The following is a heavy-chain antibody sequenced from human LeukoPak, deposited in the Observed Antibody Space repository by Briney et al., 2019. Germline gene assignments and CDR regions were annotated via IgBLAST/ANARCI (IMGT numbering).Heavy chain of an antibody. CDR3: ARDQYYYDSSGLIVFDY. Sequence: SETLSLTCTVSGGSISSSSYYWSWIRQPAGKGLEWIGHIYTSGSTNYNPSLKSRVTMSVDTSKNQLSLKLSSVTAADTAVYYCARDQYYYDSSGLIVFDYWGQGTLVTVSS. D-gene: IGHD3-22*01. CDR1: GGSISSSSYY. V-gene: IGHV4-61*09. CDR2: IYTSGST. J-gene: IGHJ4*02.